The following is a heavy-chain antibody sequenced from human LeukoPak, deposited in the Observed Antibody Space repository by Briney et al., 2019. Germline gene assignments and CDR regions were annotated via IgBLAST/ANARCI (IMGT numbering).Heavy chain of an antibody. D-gene: IGHD4-11*01. CDR3: ARGRLQSLDY. J-gene: IGHJ4*02. CDR1: SGSFSGYY. CDR2: TNHSGST. Sequence: NPSETLSLTCTVYSGSFSGYYWIWVRQPPGKGLEWIGETNHSGSTNYNPSLKSRVTISVDTSKNQFSLKMSSVTAADTAVYYCARGRLQSLDYWGQGTLVTVSS. V-gene: IGHV4-34*01.